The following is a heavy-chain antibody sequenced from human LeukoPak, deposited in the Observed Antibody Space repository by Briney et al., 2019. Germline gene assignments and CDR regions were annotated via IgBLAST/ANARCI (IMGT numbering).Heavy chain of an antibody. J-gene: IGHJ3*02. CDR3: ARDFLSYDGSESLFEDTFDI. V-gene: IGHV1-18*01. CDR2: IGAFNGNT. D-gene: IGHD3-22*01. Sequence: ASVKVSCKASGYSFDRDSISWVRQAPGQGLEWLGWIGAFNGNTNYAQNLQGRVTMTADTSTTTDYMELRSLSSDDTAVYYCARDFLSYDGSESLFEDTFDIWGQGTMVTVSS. CDR1: GYSFDRDS.